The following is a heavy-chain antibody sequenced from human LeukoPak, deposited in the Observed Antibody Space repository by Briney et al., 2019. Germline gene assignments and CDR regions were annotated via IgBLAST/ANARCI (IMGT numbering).Heavy chain of an antibody. J-gene: IGHJ4*02. D-gene: IGHD6-13*01. CDR3: ATSRGSWPDYFDY. CDR1: GFTFSDYW. CDR2: IKQDGSEK. V-gene: IGHV3-7*01. Sequence: PGGSLRLSCAASGFTFSDYWMTWVRQAPGKGLEWVANIKQDGSEKYYVDSVKGRFTISRDNAKNSLYLQVNSLRADETAVYYCATSRGSWPDYFDYWGQGTLVTVSS.